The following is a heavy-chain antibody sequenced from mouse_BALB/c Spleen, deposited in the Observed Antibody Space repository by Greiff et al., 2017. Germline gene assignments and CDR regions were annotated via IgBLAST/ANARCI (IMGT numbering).Heavy chain of an antibody. D-gene: IGHD2-3*01. Sequence: EVQLQQSGAELVKPGASVKLSCTASGFNIKDTYMHWVKQRPEQGLEWIGRIDPANGNTKYDPKFQGKATITADTSSNTAYLQLSSLTSEDTAVYYCATIDGYYAMDYWGQGTSVTVSS. CDR3: ATIDGYYAMDY. CDR1: GFNIKDTY. J-gene: IGHJ4*01. V-gene: IGHV14-3*02. CDR2: IDPANGNT.